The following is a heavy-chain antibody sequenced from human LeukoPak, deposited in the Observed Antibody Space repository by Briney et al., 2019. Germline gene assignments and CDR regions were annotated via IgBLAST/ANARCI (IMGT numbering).Heavy chain of an antibody. CDR2: ISSSSSYI. CDR3: ARDSYDSSGYPSFGY. CDR1: GFTFTTYS. D-gene: IGHD3-22*01. J-gene: IGHJ4*02. Sequence: GGSLRLSCAASGFTFTTYSMNWVRQAPGKGLEWVSSISSSSSYIYYADSVKGRFTISRDNAKNSLYLQMNSLTAEDTALYYCARDSYDSSGYPSFGYWGQGTLVTVSS. V-gene: IGHV3-21*01.